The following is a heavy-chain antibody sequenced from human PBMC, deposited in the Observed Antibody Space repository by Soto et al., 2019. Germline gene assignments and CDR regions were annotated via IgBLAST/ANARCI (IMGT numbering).Heavy chain of an antibody. CDR1: RGTFSSHG. Sequence: SVTVSCKAFRGTFSSHGIRWVRQAPAQGLEWMGGIFPIFGTANYAQKFQGRVTITADESTSTAYMELSSLRSEDTAVYYCARVGGYGGNSPDAFDIWGQGTMVTVSS. V-gene: IGHV1-69*13. CDR3: ARVGGYGGNSPDAFDI. D-gene: IGHD4-17*01. CDR2: IFPIFGTA. J-gene: IGHJ3*02.